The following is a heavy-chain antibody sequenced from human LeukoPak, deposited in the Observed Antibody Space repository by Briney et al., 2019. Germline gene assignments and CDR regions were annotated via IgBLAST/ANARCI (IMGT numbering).Heavy chain of an antibody. V-gene: IGHV3-66*01. D-gene: IGHD6-6*01. CDR3: ARDGYSSSSGSNYYYYGMDV. CDR1: GFTPSSNY. Sequence: GRSLRLSCAASGFTPSSNYMSWVRQAPGKGLEWGSVIYSGGSTYYAESVKGRFTISTNNSKNTLYLQINSLRAEHTAVYYCARDGYSSSSGSNYYYYGMDVWGQGTTVTVSS. J-gene: IGHJ6*02. CDR2: IYSGGST.